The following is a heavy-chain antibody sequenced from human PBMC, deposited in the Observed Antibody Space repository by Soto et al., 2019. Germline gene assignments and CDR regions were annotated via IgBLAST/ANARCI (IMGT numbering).Heavy chain of an antibody. J-gene: IGHJ4*02. CDR2: ISYDGSNK. D-gene: IGHD6-13*01. CDR1: GFTFSSYA. CDR3: ARDRGGIAAAGPDY. Sequence: GGSLRLSCAASGFTFSSYAMHWVRQAPGKGLEWVAVISYDGSNKYYADSVKGRFTISRDNSKNTLYLQMNSLRAEDTAVYYCARDRGGIAAAGPDYWGQGTLVTVPS. V-gene: IGHV3-30-3*01.